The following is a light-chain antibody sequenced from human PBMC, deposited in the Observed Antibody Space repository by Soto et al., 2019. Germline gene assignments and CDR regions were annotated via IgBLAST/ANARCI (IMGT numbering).Light chain of an antibody. Sequence: EIVMTQSPATLSVSPGERATLSCRASQSVSSNLAWYQQKPGQAPRLLIYGASTRATGIPARFSGSGSGTDFTLTIGRLEPEDFAVYYCQQYNNSLWTFGQGTKVDIK. CDR3: QQYNNSLWT. CDR2: GAS. CDR1: QSVSSN. J-gene: IGKJ1*01. V-gene: IGKV3-15*01.